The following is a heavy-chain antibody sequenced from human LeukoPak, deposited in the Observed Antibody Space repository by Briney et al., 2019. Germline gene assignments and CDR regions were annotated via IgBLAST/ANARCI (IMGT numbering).Heavy chain of an antibody. CDR2: ISGSGGST. V-gene: IGHV3-23*01. CDR1: GFTFSSYA. Sequence: GGSLRLSCAASGFTFSSYAMSWVRQAPGKGLEWVSVISGSGGSTYYADSVKGRFTISRDNSKSTLYLQMNSLRAEDTAVYYCAKDQGSGYHFFDYWGQGTLVIVSS. D-gene: IGHD3-3*01. CDR3: AKDQGSGYHFFDY. J-gene: IGHJ4*02.